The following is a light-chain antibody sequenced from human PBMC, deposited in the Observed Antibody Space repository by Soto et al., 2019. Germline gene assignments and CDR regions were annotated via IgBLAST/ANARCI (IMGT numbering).Light chain of an antibody. CDR3: QQAYSKNT. V-gene: IGKV1-39*01. Sequence: DIQMTQSPSSLSASVGDRVTIACRASQNIRTYLNWYQQNPGKAPKLLIYAASNLHSGVPSRFSGSGSGTDFTLNISSLQPEDFATYYYQQAYSKNTFGGGTKVEI. CDR2: AAS. J-gene: IGKJ4*01. CDR1: QNIRTY.